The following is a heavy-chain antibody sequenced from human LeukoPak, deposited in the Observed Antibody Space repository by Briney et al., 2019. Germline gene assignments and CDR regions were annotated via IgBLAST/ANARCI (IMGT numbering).Heavy chain of an antibody. D-gene: IGHD2-2*01. CDR3: ARVNAGPDH. CDR2: MNPNNGDT. J-gene: IGHJ4*02. V-gene: IGHV1-2*02. Sequence: ASVKVSCKASGYTFSGYYMHWVRQAPGQGLEWMGWMNPNNGDTKYAQKFQGRVTMTRDTPISTAYMELSGLKSDDTAVYYCARVNAGPDHWGQGTLVTVSS. CDR1: GYTFSGYY.